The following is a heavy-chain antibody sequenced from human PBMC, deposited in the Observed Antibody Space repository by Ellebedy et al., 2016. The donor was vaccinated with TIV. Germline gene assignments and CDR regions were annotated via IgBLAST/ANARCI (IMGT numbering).Heavy chain of an antibody. V-gene: IGHV3-53*01. J-gene: IGHJ6*02. D-gene: IGHD3-9*01. CDR2: IFSAADGGET. CDR3: ARAREPGYFAYYYYGMDV. Sequence: GESLKISCAASGFTVTTNYMNWVRQAPGKGLEWVSVIFSAADGGETHYADSVKGRVTISRDSSKATLYLQMNSLRADDTAVYYCARAREPGYFAYYYYGMDVWGQGTTVTVS. CDR1: GFTVTTNY.